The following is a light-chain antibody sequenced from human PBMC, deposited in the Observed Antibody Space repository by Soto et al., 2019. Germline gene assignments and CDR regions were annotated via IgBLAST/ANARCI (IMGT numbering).Light chain of an antibody. CDR2: AAS. CDR3: QQYNSYSCT. CDR1: QGISSY. J-gene: IGKJ1*01. Sequence: IPLTQSPSSLSASVGDRVTITCRASQGISSYLAWYQQKPGKAPKLLIYAASTLQSGVPSRFSGSGSGTEFTLTISSLQPDDFATYYCQQYNSYSCTFGQGTKVDIK. V-gene: IGKV1-9*01.